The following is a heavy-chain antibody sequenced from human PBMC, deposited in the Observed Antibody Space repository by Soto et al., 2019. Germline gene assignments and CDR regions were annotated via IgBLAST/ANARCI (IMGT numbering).Heavy chain of an antibody. V-gene: IGHV1-18*01. CDR2: ISGFNGNT. J-gene: IGHJ4*02. CDR1: GYTFTTYG. D-gene: IGHD2-2*01. CDR3: ARETLPASPREFDY. Sequence: ASVKVSCKASGYTFTTYGITWVRQAPGQGLEWMGWISGFNGNTNYAQRFQGRVSMTTDTFTNTAYMELRSLRSDDTAVYYCARETLPASPREFDYWGQGTLVTVSS.